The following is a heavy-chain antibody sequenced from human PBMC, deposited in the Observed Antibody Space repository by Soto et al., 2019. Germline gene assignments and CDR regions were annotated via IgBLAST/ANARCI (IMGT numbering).Heavy chain of an antibody. V-gene: IGHV1-3*01. J-gene: IGHJ4*02. CDR3: ARDLWGYYYGTDY. CDR1: GYTFTSYA. CDR2: INAGNGNT. D-gene: IGHD3-10*01. Sequence: QVQLVQSGAEVKKPGASVKVSCKASGYTFTSYAMHWVRQAPGQRLEWMGWINAGNGNTKYSQKFQGRVTITRDTSASTAYMELSSLRSEDTAVYYCARDLWGYYYGTDYWGQGTLVTVSS.